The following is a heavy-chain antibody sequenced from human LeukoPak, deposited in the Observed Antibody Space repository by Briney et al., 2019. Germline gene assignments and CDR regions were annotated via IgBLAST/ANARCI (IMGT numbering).Heavy chain of an antibody. CDR2: ISGSGGST. CDR1: GFTFSSYA. CDR3: AKRVDPLTIFGVVIDY. V-gene: IGHV3-23*01. Sequence: QPGGSLRLSCAASGFTFSSYAMSWVRQAPGKGLEWVSAISGSGGSTYYADSVKGRFTISRDNSKNTLYLQMNSLRAEDTAVYYCAKRVDPLTIFGVVIDYWGQGTLVTVSS. J-gene: IGHJ4*02. D-gene: IGHD3-3*01.